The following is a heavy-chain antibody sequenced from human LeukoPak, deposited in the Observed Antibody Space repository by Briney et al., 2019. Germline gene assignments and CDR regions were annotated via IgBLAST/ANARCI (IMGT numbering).Heavy chain of an antibody. CDR2: INPDSGGT. CDR3: ARERLQQGEDY. Sequence: ASVEVSCKASGYTFTDYFMHWVRQAPGQGLEWLGRINPDSGGTNSAQKFQGRLTMTRDTSLSTAYMDLSSLTSDDTAVYYCARERLQQGEDYWGQGTLVTVSS. CDR1: GYTFTDYF. J-gene: IGHJ4*02. V-gene: IGHV1-2*06. D-gene: IGHD3-16*01.